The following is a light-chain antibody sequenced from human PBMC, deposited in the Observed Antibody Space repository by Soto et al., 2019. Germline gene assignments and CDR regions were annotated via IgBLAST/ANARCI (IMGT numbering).Light chain of an antibody. CDR3: LQDSQYPRT. CDR1: QGLGDD. V-gene: IGKV1-6*01. CDR2: SAS. J-gene: IGKJ1*01. Sequence: AIQMTQSPSSLSASVGDRVTITCRASQGLGDDLAWYQQKPGKAPNLLIYSASNLQSGVPSRFSGSGSGTDFTLTISGLQPEDVATYYCLQDSQYPRTFGQGTKVEIK.